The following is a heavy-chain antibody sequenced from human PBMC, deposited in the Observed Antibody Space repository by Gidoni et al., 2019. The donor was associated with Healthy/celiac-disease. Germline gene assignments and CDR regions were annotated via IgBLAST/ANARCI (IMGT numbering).Heavy chain of an antibody. CDR2: IIPMIGTA. V-gene: IGHV1-69*01. Sequence: QVQLVQSGAEVKKPGSSVKVSCKASGGPCSNYAISWVRQAPGQGLEWMGGIIPMIGTANYAQKFQGRVTITADESTSTAYMELSSLRSEDTAVYYCARNNMGYVGANYFDSWGQGTLVTVSS. CDR1: GGPCSNYA. CDR3: ARNNMGYVGANYFDS. D-gene: IGHD1-26*01. J-gene: IGHJ4*02.